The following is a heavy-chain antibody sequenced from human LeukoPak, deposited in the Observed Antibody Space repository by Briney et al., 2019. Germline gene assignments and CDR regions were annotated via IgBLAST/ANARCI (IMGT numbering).Heavy chain of an antibody. J-gene: IGHJ4*02. CDR2: IHNSGST. CDR1: GDSITSRY. D-gene: IGHD6-19*01. CDR3: ATSLRGRIAMAGPIVPYYFDY. V-gene: IGHV4-59*11. Sequence: PSETLSLTCTVSGDSITSRYWSWIRQPPGKGLDWIGNIHNSGSTNYNSSLRSRVTISQDTSKNQFSLKLSSVTAADTAVYYCATSLRGRIAMAGPIVPYYFDYWGQGTLVTVSS.